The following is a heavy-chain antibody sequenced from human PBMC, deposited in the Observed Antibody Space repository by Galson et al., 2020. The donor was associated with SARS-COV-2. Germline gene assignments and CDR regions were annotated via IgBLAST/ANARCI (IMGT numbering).Heavy chain of an antibody. Sequence: SETLSLTCAVSGYSISSGYYWGWLRQPPGKGLEWIGSVSHSGSTYYTPSLKSRVTMAVDASTNQFSLKLSSVIAADTAIYYCARRGITGATKPSYFDYWGQGTVVTVSS. CDR2: VSHSGST. CDR1: GYSISSGYY. V-gene: IGHV4-38-2*01. D-gene: IGHD1-20*01. J-gene: IGHJ4*02. CDR3: ARRGITGATKPSYFDY.